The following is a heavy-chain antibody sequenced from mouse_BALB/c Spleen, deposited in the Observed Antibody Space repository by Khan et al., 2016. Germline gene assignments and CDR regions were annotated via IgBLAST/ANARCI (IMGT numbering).Heavy chain of an antibody. J-gene: IGHJ3*01. CDR1: GFNIKDTY. CDR3: ARGWYGWFAY. Sequence: VQLQQSGAELVKPGASVKLSCTASGFNIKDTYMHWVKQRPEQGLEWIGRIDPANGNTKYDPKFQDKATVTSETSSNTAYLQLSSLTSEDTAVYYCARGWYGWFAYWGQGTLVTVSA. V-gene: IGHV14-3*02. CDR2: IDPANGNT. D-gene: IGHD2-14*01.